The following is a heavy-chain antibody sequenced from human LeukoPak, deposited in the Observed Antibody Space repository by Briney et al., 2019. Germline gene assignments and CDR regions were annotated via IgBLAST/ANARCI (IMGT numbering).Heavy chain of an antibody. V-gene: IGHV1-2*02. CDR2: INPNSGGT. CDR1: GYTFTGYY. CDR3: ARNPIAVAGTAGYYGMDD. Sequence: ASVKVSCKASGYTFTGYYMHWVRQAPGQGLEWMGWINPNSGGTNYAQKFQGRVTMTRDTSISTAYMELSRLRSDDTAVYYCARNPIAVAGTAGYYGMDDWGQGTTVTVSS. D-gene: IGHD6-19*01. J-gene: IGHJ6*02.